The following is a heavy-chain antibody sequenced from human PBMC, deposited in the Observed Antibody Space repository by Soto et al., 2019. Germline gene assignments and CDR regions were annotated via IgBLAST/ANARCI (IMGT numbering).Heavy chain of an antibody. CDR2: IGGSGGRT. V-gene: IGHV3-23*04. Sequence: EVQLVESGGGLVQPGGSLRLSCAASGFIFDSFALSWVRQAPGKGLECVSGIGGSGGRTYYADSVKGRFTISRDNSKNTLYLQMSSLSAEDTAIYYCAKDRAFWFGEGGWFDPWGHGTLVTVSS. CDR1: GFIFDSFA. D-gene: IGHD3-10*01. CDR3: AKDRAFWFGEGGWFDP. J-gene: IGHJ5*02.